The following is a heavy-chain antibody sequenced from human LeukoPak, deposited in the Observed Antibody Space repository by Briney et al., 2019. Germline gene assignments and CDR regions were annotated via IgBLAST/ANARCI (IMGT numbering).Heavy chain of an antibody. CDR2: IYYSGST. J-gene: IGHJ4*02. CDR1: GGSISSYY. D-gene: IGHD6-19*01. Sequence: SETLSLTCTVSGGSISSYYWSWIRQPPGKGLEWIGYIYYSGSTNYNPSLKSRVTISVDTSKNQFSLKLSSVTAADTAVYYCARAEYSSGWYYFDYWGQGTLVTVSS. V-gene: IGHV4-59*01. CDR3: ARAEYSSGWYYFDY.